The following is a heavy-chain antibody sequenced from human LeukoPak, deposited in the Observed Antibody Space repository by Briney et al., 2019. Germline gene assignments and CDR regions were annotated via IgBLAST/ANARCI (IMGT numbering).Heavy chain of an antibody. V-gene: IGHV7-4-1*02. J-gene: IGHJ4*02. CDR3: ARKGAGYYDSSGYVDY. CDR2: INTNTGNP. CDR1: GYTFTSYA. D-gene: IGHD3-22*01. Sequence: GASVKVSCKASGYTFTSYAMNWVRQAPGQGLEWMGWINTNTGNPTYAQGFTGRFVFSLDTSVSTAYLQISSLKAEDTAVYYCARKGAGYYDSSGYVDYWGQETLVTVSS.